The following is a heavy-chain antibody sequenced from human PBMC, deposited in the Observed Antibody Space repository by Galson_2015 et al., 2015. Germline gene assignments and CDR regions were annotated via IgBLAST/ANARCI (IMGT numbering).Heavy chain of an antibody. D-gene: IGHD3-16*01. J-gene: IGHJ4*02. CDR1: GGSITSSSYY. V-gene: IGHV4-39*01. CDR3: ARRGSGFDY. Sequence: ETLSLTCTVSGGSITSSSYYWGWIRQPPGKGLEWIGNMYYSGSSYYTPSLKSRVTISVDASRNQFSLNLSSVTAADTAVYYCARRGSGFDYWGQGTLVTVSS. CDR2: MYYSGSS.